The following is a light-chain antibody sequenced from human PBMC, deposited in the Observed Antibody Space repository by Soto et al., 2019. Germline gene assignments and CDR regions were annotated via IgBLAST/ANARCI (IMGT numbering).Light chain of an antibody. CDR2: DAY. V-gene: IGKV3-11*01. J-gene: IGKJ5*01. CDR1: QSFRGL. Sequence: EVVLTQSPVTLSLSPGERATLSCRASQSFRGLLVWYQQKPGQAPRLLIYDAYNRATGIPPRFSGSGSGTDFTLTMSSLEPEDSAVYYCQQRHMWPITFGQGTRLEIK. CDR3: QQRHMWPIT.